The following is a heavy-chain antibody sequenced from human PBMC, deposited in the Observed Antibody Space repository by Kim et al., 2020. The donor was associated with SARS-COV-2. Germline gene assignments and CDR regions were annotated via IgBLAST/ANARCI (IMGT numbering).Heavy chain of an antibody. J-gene: IGHJ4*02. CDR2: MNPKSGDT. V-gene: IGHV1-8*01. D-gene: IGHD5-12*01. CDR3: ARGLGDYSDNDFPISSY. Sequence: ASVKVSCKASGYTFTTYDITWVRQATGQGLEWMGWMNPKSGDTGYAQKFQGRVTMTRDTSITTAYMELSSLRSEDTAVYYCARGLGDYSDNDFPISSYWGQGTLVTVSS. CDR1: GYTFTTYD.